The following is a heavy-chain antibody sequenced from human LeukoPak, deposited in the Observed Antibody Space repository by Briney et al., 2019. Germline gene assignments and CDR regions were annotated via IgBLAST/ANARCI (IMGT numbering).Heavy chain of an antibody. Sequence: GESLQISCKGSGYSFTSYWIGWVRQMPGKGLEWMGIIYPGDSGTRYSPSFQGQVTISADKSTSTAYLQWSSLKASDTAMYYCATGSPYCSGGSCYFGYWGQGTLVTVSS. CDR1: GYSFTSYW. CDR3: ATGSPYCSGGSCYFGY. V-gene: IGHV5-51*01. J-gene: IGHJ4*02. CDR2: IYPGDSGT. D-gene: IGHD2-15*01.